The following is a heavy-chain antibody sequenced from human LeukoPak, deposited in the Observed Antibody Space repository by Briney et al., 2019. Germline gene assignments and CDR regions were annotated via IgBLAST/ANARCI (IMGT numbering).Heavy chain of an antibody. CDR2: IYYSGST. D-gene: IGHD2-15*01. CDR1: GGSISSYY. V-gene: IGHV4-59*12. J-gene: IGHJ4*02. Sequence: SETLSLTCTVSGGSISSYYWSWIRQPPGKGLEWIGYIYYSGSTNYNPSLKSRVTISVDTSKNQFSLKLSSVTAADTAVYYCASSGGRRYYFDYWGQGTLVTVSS. CDR3: ASSGGRRYYFDY.